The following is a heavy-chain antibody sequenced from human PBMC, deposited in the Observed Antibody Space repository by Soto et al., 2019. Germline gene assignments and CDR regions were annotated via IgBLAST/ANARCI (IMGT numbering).Heavy chain of an antibody. J-gene: IGHJ6*03. Sequence: QVQLVESGGGVVQPGRSLRLSCAASGFTFSGYGMHWVRQAPGKGLEWVAVISYDGSNKYYADSVKGRFTISRDNSKNTLYLQMTSLRAEDTAVYYCAKGDLGYCSNTNCLNYYYMHVWGKGTTVTVSS. CDR3: AKGDLGYCSNTNCLNYYYMHV. V-gene: IGHV3-30*18. D-gene: IGHD2-2*01. CDR1: GFTFSGYG. CDR2: ISYDGSNK.